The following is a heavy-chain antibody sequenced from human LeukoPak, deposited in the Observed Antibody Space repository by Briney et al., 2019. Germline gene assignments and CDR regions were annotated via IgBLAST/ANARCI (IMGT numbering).Heavy chain of an antibody. CDR1: GGSISSGSYY. CDR3: ARGGGSITIFGVVTNYYYYMDV. V-gene: IGHV4-61*02. CDR2: IYTSGST. Sequence: SQTLSLTCTVSGGSISSGSYYWSWIRQPAGKGLEWIGRIYTSGSTNYNPSLKSRVTISVDTSKNQFSLKLSSATAADTAVYYCARGGGSITIFGVVTNYYYYMDVWGKGTTVTVSS. J-gene: IGHJ6*03. D-gene: IGHD3-3*01.